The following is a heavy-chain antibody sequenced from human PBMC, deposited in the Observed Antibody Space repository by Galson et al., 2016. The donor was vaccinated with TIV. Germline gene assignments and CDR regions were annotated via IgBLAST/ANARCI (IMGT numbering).Heavy chain of an antibody. CDR1: GASISTSSNY. CDR2: IFYSGVT. Sequence: TLSLTCTVSGASISTSSNYWVWIRQPPGKGLEWIGTIFYSGVTYYNWSLKSRVTISIDTSKRQFSLNVRSMTAADTAVYYCARYISGWYHYFDFWGQGTLVTVSS. CDR3: ARYISGWYHYFDF. V-gene: IGHV4-39*01. D-gene: IGHD6-19*01. J-gene: IGHJ4*02.